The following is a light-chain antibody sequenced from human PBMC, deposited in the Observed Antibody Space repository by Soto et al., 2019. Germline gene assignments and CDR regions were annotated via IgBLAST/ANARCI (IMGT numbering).Light chain of an antibody. CDR1: QTVRNNY. CDR3: QQYETSPRT. V-gene: IGKV3-20*01. CDR2: DAS. J-gene: IGKJ1*01. Sequence: EFVLTQSPGTLSLSPGERATLSCRASQTVRNNYLAWYQQKPGQAPRLLIYDASSRATGIPDRFSGSGSGTDFTLTISRLEPEDFAVYYCQQYETSPRTFGQGTKVDIK.